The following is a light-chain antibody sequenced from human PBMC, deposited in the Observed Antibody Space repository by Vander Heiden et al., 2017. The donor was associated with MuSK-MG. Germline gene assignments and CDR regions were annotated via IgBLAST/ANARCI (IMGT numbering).Light chain of an antibody. CDR2: DAS. CDR1: QSVSSY. V-gene: IGKV3-11*01. CDR3: QRRSNWRFT. Sequence: EIVLTQSQSTLSLSPGERATLSCRASQSVSSYLAWYQQKPGQAPRLLIYDASNRATGIPARFSGSGSGTDFTLTISILEPEDFAVYYCQRRSNWRFTFGHGTNVDIK. J-gene: IGKJ3*01.